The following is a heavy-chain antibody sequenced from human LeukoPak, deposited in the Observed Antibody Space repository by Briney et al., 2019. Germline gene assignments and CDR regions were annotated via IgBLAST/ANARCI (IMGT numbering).Heavy chain of an antibody. CDR3: AKEVVEVIPTAVDGELYFYYYGMDV. CDR2: VSGDGYTT. Sequence: GGSLRLSCVASEFTFEDYAMSCVRHVPGKGLEWVSLVSGDGYTTYYADSVKGRFSISRDNRKNSLYLQMNSLRADDTALYYCAKEVVEVIPTAVDGELYFYYYGMDVWGQGTTVIVSS. J-gene: IGHJ6*02. CDR1: EFTFEDYA. D-gene: IGHD2-2*01. V-gene: IGHV3-43*02.